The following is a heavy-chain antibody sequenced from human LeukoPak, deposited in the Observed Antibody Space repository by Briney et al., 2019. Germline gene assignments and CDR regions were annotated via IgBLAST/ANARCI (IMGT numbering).Heavy chain of an antibody. J-gene: IGHJ4*02. D-gene: IGHD5-18*01. V-gene: IGHV3-7*01. CDR3: ARAIQLWSYYFDY. CDR2: IKQDGSEK. CDR1: GFTFSSYW. Sequence: GGSLRLSCAASGFTFSSYWMSWVRQAPGKGLEWVANIKQDGSEKYYVDSVKGRFTISRDNAKNSLYLQMNSLRAEDTAVYYCARAIQLWSYYFDYWGQGTLVTASS.